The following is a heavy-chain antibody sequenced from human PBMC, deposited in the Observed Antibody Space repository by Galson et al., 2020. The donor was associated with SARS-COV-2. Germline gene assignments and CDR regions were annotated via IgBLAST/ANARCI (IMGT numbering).Heavy chain of an antibody. D-gene: IGHD2-2*01. Sequence: GESLKISCAASGFTVSSNYMSWVRQAPGKGLEWVSVIYSGGSTYYADSVKGRFTISRDNSKNTLYLQMNSLRAEDTAVYYCARAPYCSSTSCEKWGQGTLVTVSS. CDR3: ARAPYCSSTSCEK. CDR2: IYSGGST. J-gene: IGHJ4*02. CDR1: GFTVSSNY. V-gene: IGHV3-66*02.